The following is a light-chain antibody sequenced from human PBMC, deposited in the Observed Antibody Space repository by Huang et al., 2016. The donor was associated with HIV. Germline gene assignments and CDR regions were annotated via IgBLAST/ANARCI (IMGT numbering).Light chain of an antibody. V-gene: IGKV3-15*01. CDR2: DAS. Sequence: IVMTQSPATMSVSPGQRVTLSCRASQSVSNKVTWYQQTPGQAPMLIIYDASKRAINCPARFSGSGSAPEFTLTIQGLQSEDFTDYHCQQANHRPRDSFGQGTQLEIK. CDR1: QSVSNK. CDR3: QQANHRPRDS. J-gene: IGKJ2*03.